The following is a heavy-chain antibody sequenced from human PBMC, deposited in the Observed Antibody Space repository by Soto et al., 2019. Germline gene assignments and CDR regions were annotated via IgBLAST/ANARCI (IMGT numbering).Heavy chain of an antibody. CDR1: GYTFTGYG. D-gene: IGHD5-12*01. V-gene: IGHV1-18*01. Sequence: ASVKVSCKASGYTFTGYGISWVRQAPGQGLEWMGWISAYNGNTNYAQKLQGRVTMTADTSTSTAYMELRSLRSDDTAVYYCARTISIRTDWFDPWGQGTLVTVSS. CDR2: ISAYNGNT. CDR3: ARTISIRTDWFDP. J-gene: IGHJ5*02.